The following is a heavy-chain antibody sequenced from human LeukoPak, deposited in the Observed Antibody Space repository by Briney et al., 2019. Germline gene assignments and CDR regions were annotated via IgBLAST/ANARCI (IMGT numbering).Heavy chain of an antibody. D-gene: IGHD2-15*01. CDR3: AKTGPGSQVVAATPFFDY. CDR2: INTDGSDT. J-gene: IGHJ4*02. V-gene: IGHV3-74*01. CDR1: GFTFSSYW. Sequence: PGGSLRLSCAASGFTFSSYWMHWVRQAPGKGLVWVSRINTDGSDTTYADSVKGRFTISRDNAKNSLYLQMNSLRAEDTAVYYCAKTGPGSQVVAATPFFDYWGQGTLVTVSS.